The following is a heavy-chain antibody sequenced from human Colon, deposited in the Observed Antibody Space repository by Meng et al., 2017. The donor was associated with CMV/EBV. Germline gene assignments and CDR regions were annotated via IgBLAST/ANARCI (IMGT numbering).Heavy chain of an antibody. CDR3: VGKRGDSPFAY. J-gene: IGHJ4*02. V-gene: IGHV3-7*01. D-gene: IGHD5-18*01. CDR1: GFTFNTYW. Sequence: GGSLRLSCAASGFTFNTYWMAWVRQAPGKGLECVANIKPDGSKKYYVDSVKGRFTISRDNAKDLLYLQMNTLRAEDTTMYYCVGKRGDSPFAYWGQGTLVTVSS. CDR2: IKPDGSKK.